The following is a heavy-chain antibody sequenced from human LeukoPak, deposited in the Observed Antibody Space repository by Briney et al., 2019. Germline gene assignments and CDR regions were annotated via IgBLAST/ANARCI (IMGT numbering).Heavy chain of an antibody. CDR2: IYYSGST. V-gene: IGHV4-59*01. CDR1: GGSISSYY. Sequence: SETLSLTCTVSGGSISSYYWSWIRQPPGKGLEWIGYIYYSGSTNYNPSLKSRVTISVDTSKNQFSLKLSSVTAADTAVYYCARATDYDSSGYHIDYWGQGTLVTVSS. J-gene: IGHJ4*02. D-gene: IGHD3-22*01. CDR3: ARATDYDSSGYHIDY.